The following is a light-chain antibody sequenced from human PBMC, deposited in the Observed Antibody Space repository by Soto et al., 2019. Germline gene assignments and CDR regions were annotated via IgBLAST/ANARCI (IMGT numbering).Light chain of an antibody. V-gene: IGLV2-11*01. J-gene: IGLJ1*01. Sequence: QSVLTQPRSVSGSPGQSVTISCTGTSSDVGGHNYVSWYQQHPGKAPKLMISSVSKRPSGVPDRFSGSKSGNTASLTISGLQAEDEADYYCCSYAGSHTYVFGTGTKVTVL. CDR3: CSYAGSHTYV. CDR1: SSDVGGHNY. CDR2: SVS.